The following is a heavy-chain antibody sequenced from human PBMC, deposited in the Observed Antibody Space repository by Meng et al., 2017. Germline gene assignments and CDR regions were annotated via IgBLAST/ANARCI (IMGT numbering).Heavy chain of an antibody. Sequence: QVQLQQRGAGLLKPSETLSLTCAVYGGSFSGYYWSWIRQPPGKGLEWIGEINHSGSTNYNPSLKSRVTISVDTSKNQFSLKLSSVTAADTAVYYCARRRGGSSDWFDPWGQGTLVTVSS. CDR2: INHSGST. CDR3: ARRRGGSSDWFDP. CDR1: GGSFSGYY. D-gene: IGHD6-6*01. V-gene: IGHV4-34*01. J-gene: IGHJ5*02.